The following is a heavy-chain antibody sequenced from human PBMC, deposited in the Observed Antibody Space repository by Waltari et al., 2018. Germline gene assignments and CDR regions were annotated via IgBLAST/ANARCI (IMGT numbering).Heavy chain of an antibody. CDR2: IYYSGST. CDR3: ARDGCTNGVCYSFTDAFDI. Sequence: QVQLQESGPGLVKPSETLSLTCTVSGGSISSYYWSWIRQPPGKGLEWIGYIYYSGSTNYNPSLKSRVTISVDTSKNQCSLKLSSVTAADTAVYYCARDGCTNGVCYSFTDAFDIWGQGTMVTVSS. V-gene: IGHV4-59*01. D-gene: IGHD2-8*01. CDR1: GGSISSYY. J-gene: IGHJ3*02.